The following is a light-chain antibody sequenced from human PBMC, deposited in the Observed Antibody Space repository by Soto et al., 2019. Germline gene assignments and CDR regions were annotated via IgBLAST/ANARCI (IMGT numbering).Light chain of an antibody. CDR3: QQYNFWPPWT. CDR1: QSLKSN. J-gene: IGKJ1*01. CDR2: GAS. Sequence: EIVMTQSPASLSASQGERATLSCRASQSLKSNLAWYQQKPGQAPRLLIYGASTRSTGIPARFNGSGSGTEFTLTISSLQSADFAVYYCQQYNFWPPWTVGQGTKVEIK. V-gene: IGKV3-15*01.